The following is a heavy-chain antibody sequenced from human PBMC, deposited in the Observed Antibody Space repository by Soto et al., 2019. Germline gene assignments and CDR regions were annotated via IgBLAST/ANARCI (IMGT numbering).Heavy chain of an antibody. CDR1: GGSISSSSYY. CDR2: IYYSGST. CDR3: ARHYDFSGFDY. Sequence: SETLSLTCTVSGGSISSSSYYWGWIRQPPGKGLEWIGSIYYSGSTYYNPSLKSRVTISVDTSKNQFSLKLSSVTAADTAVYYCARHYDFSGFDYWGQGTLVTVSS. V-gene: IGHV4-39*01. D-gene: IGHD3-10*01. J-gene: IGHJ4*02.